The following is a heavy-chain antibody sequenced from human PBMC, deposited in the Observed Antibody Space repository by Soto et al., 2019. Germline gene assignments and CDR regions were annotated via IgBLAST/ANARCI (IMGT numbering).Heavy chain of an antibody. J-gene: IGHJ4*02. CDR3: ARAPSPAYFDY. D-gene: IGHD2-2*01. CDR1: GFTFSSYA. CDR2: ISYDGSNK. Sequence: QVQLVESGGGVVQPGRSLRLSCAASGFTFSSYAMHWVRQAPGKGLEWVAVISYDGSNKYYADSVKGRFTISRDNSKNTLYLQMNSLRAEDTAVYYCARAPSPAYFDYWGQGTLVTASS. V-gene: IGHV3-30-3*01.